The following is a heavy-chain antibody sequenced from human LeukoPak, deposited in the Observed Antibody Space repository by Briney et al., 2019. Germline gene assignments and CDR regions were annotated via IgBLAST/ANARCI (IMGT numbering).Heavy chain of an antibody. Sequence: GGSLRLSCAASGFTFNHYAMSWVRQAPGKGLEWVSGINELGHTFYADSVKGRFTISRDNSKNTLYLQMNSLRAEDTAIYYCAKGIGAYSYGFDYWGQGTLVTVSS. J-gene: IGHJ4*02. CDR1: GFTFNHYA. CDR2: INELGHT. D-gene: IGHD5-18*01. CDR3: AKGIGAYSYGFDY. V-gene: IGHV3-23*01.